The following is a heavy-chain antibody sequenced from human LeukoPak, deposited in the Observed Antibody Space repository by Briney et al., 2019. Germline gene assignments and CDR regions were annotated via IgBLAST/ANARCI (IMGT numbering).Heavy chain of an antibody. V-gene: IGHV6-1*01. Sequence: SQTLSLTCAISGDSVSSNSAAWNWIRQSPSRGLEWLGRAYYRSKWYNDYAVSVKSRITINPDTSKNQFSLKLSSVTAADTAVYYCARGGTYYDFWSGYLSTYAFDIWGQGTMVTVSS. CDR1: GDSVSSNSAA. CDR2: AYYRSKWYN. D-gene: IGHD3-3*01. J-gene: IGHJ3*02. CDR3: ARGGTYYDFWSGYLSTYAFDI.